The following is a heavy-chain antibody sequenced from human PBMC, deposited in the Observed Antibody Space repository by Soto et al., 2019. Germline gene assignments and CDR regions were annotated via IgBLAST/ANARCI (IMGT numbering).Heavy chain of an antibody. Sequence: HVPLVQSGAEVRKPGASVTVSCRSSGDSFNDYYIHWVRQAPGQGFEWMGWINPNGGVTKYAQKVQGWVSMTRDTSIRTVYMQLSRLRSDDTAVYYCARESGGATATLDYYYFYMDVWGTGTTVTVSS. J-gene: IGHJ6*03. CDR1: GDSFNDYY. CDR3: ARESGGATATLDYYYFYMDV. V-gene: IGHV1-2*04. D-gene: IGHD5-12*01. CDR2: INPNGGVT.